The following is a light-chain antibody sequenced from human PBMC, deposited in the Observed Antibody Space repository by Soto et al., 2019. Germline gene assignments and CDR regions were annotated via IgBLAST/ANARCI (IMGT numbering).Light chain of an antibody. V-gene: IGKV3-20*01. CDR3: QQYGSSPYT. Sequence: EIVLTQSPGTLSLSPGERATLSCRASQSVSSSYLAWYQQKPGQAPRLLIYAASSGATGIPDRFSGSGSGTDFTLTISGLEPEDFAGYYCQQYGSSPYTFGQGTKLEIK. CDR1: QSVSSSY. J-gene: IGKJ2*01. CDR2: AAS.